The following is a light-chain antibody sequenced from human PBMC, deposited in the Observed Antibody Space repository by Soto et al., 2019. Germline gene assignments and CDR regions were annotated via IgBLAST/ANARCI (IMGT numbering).Light chain of an antibody. J-gene: IGLJ1*01. CDR1: SSNIGAGYV. V-gene: IGLV1-40*01. CDR3: CSYAGSSLYV. Sequence: QSVLTQPPSVSGAPGQRVTISCTGSSSNIGAGYVVHWYQQLPGTAPKLLIYGNSNRPSGVPDQFSGSKSGNTASLTISGLQAEDEADYYCCSYAGSSLYVFGTGTKLTVL. CDR2: GNS.